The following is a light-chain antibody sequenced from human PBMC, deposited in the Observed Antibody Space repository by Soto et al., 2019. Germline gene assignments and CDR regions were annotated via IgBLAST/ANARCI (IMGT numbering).Light chain of an antibody. J-gene: IGKJ2*01. CDR1: QSISSW. CDR3: QQYNSYLYA. V-gene: IGKV1-5*01. CDR2: DSS. Sequence: DIQMTQSPSTLSASVGDRVTITCRASQSISSWLAWYQQKPGKAPKLLIYDSSSLESGVPPRFSGSGSATEITLTISCLQPAEFATYYGQQYNSYLYAFGQGTKLEIK.